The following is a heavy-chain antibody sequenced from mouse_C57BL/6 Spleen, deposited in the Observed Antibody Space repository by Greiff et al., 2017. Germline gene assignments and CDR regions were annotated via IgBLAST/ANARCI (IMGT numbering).Heavy chain of an antibody. CDR1: GYTFTSYW. CDR2: IYPSDSET. J-gene: IGHJ1*03. CDR3: ARSASYYYGSSYWYFDV. V-gene: IGHV1-61*01. D-gene: IGHD1-1*01. Sequence: VKQSCKASGYTFTSYWMDWVKQRPGQGLEWIGNIYPSDSETHYNQKFKDKATLTVDKSSSTAYMQLSSLTSEDSAVYYCARSASYYYGSSYWYFDVWGTGTTVTVSS.